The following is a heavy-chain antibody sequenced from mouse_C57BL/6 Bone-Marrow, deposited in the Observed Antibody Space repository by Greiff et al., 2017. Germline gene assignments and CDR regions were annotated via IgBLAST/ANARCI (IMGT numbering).Heavy chain of an antibody. D-gene: IGHD1-1*01. Sequence: EVQLQESGPELVKPGASVKMSCKASGYTFTDYNMHWVKQSHGKSLEWIGYINPNNGGTSYNQKFKGKATLTVNKSSSTAYMELRSLTSEDSAVYYCARVGLYYYGSSYDFDYWGQGTTLTVSS. CDR1: GYTFTDYN. CDR3: ARVGLYYYGSSYDFDY. V-gene: IGHV1-22*01. CDR2: INPNNGGT. J-gene: IGHJ2*01.